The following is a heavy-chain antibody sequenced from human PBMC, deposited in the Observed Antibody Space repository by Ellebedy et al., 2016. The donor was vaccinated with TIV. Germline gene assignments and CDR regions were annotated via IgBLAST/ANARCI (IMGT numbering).Heavy chain of an antibody. Sequence: ASVKVSCKASGYTFTNYYMHWVRQAPGQGLEWMGGIIPIFGTANYAQKFQGRVTMTEDTSTDTAYMELSSLRSEDTAVYYCATGAIWGQGTLVTVSS. V-gene: IGHV1-69*06. CDR1: GYTFTNYY. CDR3: ATGAI. J-gene: IGHJ4*02. D-gene: IGHD3-3*01. CDR2: IIPIFGTA.